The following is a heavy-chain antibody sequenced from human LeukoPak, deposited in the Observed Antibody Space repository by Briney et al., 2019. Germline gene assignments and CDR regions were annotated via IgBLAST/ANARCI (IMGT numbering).Heavy chain of an antibody. V-gene: IGHV7-4-1*02. CDR1: GYTFTGYY. CDR3: AREREEQWLVRTGENDY. Sequence: ASVKVSCKASGYTFTGYYMHWVRQAPGQGLEWMGWINTNTGNPTYAQGFTGRFVFSLDTSVSTAYLQISSLKAEDTAVYYCAREREEQWLVRTGENDYWGQGTLVTVSS. D-gene: IGHD6-19*01. CDR2: INTNTGNP. J-gene: IGHJ4*02.